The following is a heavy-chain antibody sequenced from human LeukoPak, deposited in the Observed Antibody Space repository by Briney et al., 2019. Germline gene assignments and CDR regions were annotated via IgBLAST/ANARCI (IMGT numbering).Heavy chain of an antibody. Sequence: PSETLSLTCTVSGGSISSGGNSRSWIRQLPGKGLEWIGYMYYSGSTYYNPSLKSRVTMSVDTSKDQFSLKLSSVTAADTAVYYCATLSSNLYYFDYWGQGTPVTVSS. CDR3: ATLSSNLYYFDY. D-gene: IGHD6-13*01. J-gene: IGHJ4*02. V-gene: IGHV4-31*03. CDR2: MYYSGST. CDR1: GGSISSGGNS.